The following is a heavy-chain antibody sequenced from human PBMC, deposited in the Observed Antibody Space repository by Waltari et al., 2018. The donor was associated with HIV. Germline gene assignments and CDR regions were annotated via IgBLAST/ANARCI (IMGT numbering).Heavy chain of an antibody. J-gene: IGHJ4*02. D-gene: IGHD3-22*01. V-gene: IGHV3-30*18. CDR3: AKGGPVEYYDNRNYLDS. Sequence: QVQLVESGGGVVQPGRSLRLSCAAAGFTFSRFGIHWVRQAPGKGLEWVSVISYDGSNSYYADSVKGRFTISRDNSKNTLYLQMNSLRIEDTAVYYCAKGGPVEYYDNRNYLDSWGQGTLVTVSS. CDR2: ISYDGSNS. CDR1: GFTFSRFG.